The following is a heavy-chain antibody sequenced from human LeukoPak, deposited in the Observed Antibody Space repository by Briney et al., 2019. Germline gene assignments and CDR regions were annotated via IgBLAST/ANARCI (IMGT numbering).Heavy chain of an antibody. CDR2: IKEDGSDK. CDR1: GITFSTYW. Sequence: GGSLRLSCAASGITFSTYWMKWVRQAPGKGLEWVASIKEDGSDKYYVDSVKGRFSISRDNAKNSLYLQMNSLRTGDTAVYYCAKGGPYNFDYWGQGTLVTVSS. CDR3: AKGGPYNFDY. D-gene: IGHD4-11*01. V-gene: IGHV3-7*01. J-gene: IGHJ4*02.